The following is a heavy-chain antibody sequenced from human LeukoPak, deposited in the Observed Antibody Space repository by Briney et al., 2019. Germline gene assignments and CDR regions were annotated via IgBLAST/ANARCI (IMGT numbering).Heavy chain of an antibody. CDR2: IYYSGGT. D-gene: IGHD2-2*01. CDR1: GGSISSYY. Sequence: SETLSLTCTVSGGSISSYYWSWIRQPPGKGLEWIGYIYYSGGTNYNPSLKSRVTISVDTSKNQFSLKLSSVTAADTAVYYCARLGSSTTHGWFDPWGQGTLVTVSS. J-gene: IGHJ5*02. V-gene: IGHV4-59*08. CDR3: ARLGSSTTHGWFDP.